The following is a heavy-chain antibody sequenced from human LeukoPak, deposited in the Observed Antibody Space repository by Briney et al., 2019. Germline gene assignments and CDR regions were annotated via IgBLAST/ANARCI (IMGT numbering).Heavy chain of an antibody. J-gene: IGHJ4*02. D-gene: IGHD6-13*01. CDR3: AKAAAAPGFDF. Sequence: GGSLRLSCAAPGFTSSSYALNWVRQAPGKGLEWVATVSGSGDRMYHADSVKGRFTTSRDNSKNTIYLQMNSLRAEDTALYYCAKAAAAPGFDFWGQGTLVTVSS. CDR1: GFTSSSYA. CDR2: VSGSGDRM. V-gene: IGHV3-23*01.